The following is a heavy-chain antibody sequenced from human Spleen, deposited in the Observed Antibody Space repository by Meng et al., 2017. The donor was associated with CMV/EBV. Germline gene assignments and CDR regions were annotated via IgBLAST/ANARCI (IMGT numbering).Heavy chain of an antibody. V-gene: IGHV3-48*04. CDR3: ARAVAAATSY. CDR1: GFTFSSYS. Sequence: GESLKISCAASGFTFSSYSMNWVRQAPGKGLEWVSYISSSSSTIYYADSVKGRFTISRDNAKNSLYLQMNSLRAEDTAVYYCARAVAAATSYWGQGTLVTVSS. D-gene: IGHD2-15*01. J-gene: IGHJ4*02. CDR2: ISSSSSTI.